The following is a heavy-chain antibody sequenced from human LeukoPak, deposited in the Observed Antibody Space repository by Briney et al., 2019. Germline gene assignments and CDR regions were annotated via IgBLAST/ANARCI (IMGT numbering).Heavy chain of an antibody. CDR2: ISSSSSYI. J-gene: IGHJ4*02. Sequence: GGSLRLSCAASGFTFSSYSMNWVRQAPGQGLEWASSISSSSSYIYYADSVNGRFTISRDNAKNSLYLQMNSLRAEDTAVYYCARDVGDVLRYFDWLLDWGQGTLVTVSS. V-gene: IGHV3-21*01. CDR3: ARDVGDVLRYFDWLLD. CDR1: GFTFSSYS. D-gene: IGHD3-9*01.